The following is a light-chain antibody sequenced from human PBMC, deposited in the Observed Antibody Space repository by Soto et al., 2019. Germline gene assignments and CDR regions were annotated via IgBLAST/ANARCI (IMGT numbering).Light chain of an antibody. Sequence: DIELTQSPGTLSLSPGERATLSCRASQSVSSSFLAWYQQKPGQAPRLLIYGASSRDTGIPDRFSGSGSGTEFTLTISRLEPEDFAVYYCQQYDNSPWTFGQGTKVEIK. V-gene: IGKV3-20*01. CDR3: QQYDNSPWT. CDR1: QSVSSSF. CDR2: GAS. J-gene: IGKJ1*01.